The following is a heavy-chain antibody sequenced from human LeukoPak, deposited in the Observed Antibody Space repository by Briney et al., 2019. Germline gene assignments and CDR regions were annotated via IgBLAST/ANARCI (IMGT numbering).Heavy chain of an antibody. J-gene: IGHJ4*02. D-gene: IGHD2-15*01. Sequence: GASVKVSCKASGYTFSGYYIHWVRQAPGQGLEWMGIINPHADSTTYAQKFQGRVTMTRDMSTSTVYMELSSLRFEDTAVYFCARDGYCSGGSCHSFEYWGQGTLVTVSS. V-gene: IGHV1-46*01. CDR1: GYTFSGYY. CDR2: INPHADST. CDR3: ARDGYCSGGSCHSFEY.